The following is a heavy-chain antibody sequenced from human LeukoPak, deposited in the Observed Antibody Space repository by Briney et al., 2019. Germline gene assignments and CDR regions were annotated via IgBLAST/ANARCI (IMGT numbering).Heavy chain of an antibody. J-gene: IGHJ4*02. CDR1: GFTFRFAW. D-gene: IGHD3-3*01. Sequence: GGSLRLSCAASGFTFRFAWMTWVRQAPGKGLEWVGRIKSKTDGGTTDYAAPVKGRFTISRDDSKNTLYLQMNSLKTEDTAVYYCTTRVEDTYYDLWSGYSPLSSYWGQGTLVTVSS. V-gene: IGHV3-15*01. CDR3: TTRVEDTYYDLWSGYSPLSSY. CDR2: IKSKTDGGTT.